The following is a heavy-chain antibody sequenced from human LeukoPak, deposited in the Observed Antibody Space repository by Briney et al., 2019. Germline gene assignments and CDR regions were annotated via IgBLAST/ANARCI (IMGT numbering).Heavy chain of an antibody. CDR3: ARGTRGYSGYDLALSL. J-gene: IGHJ4*02. Sequence: PSETLSLTCTVSGGSISSGGYCWSWIRQHPGKGLEWIGYIYYSGSTYYNPSLKSRVIISVDTSKNQFSLKLSSVTAADTAVYYCARGTRGYSGYDLALSLWGQGTLVTVSS. CDR1: GGSISSGGYC. D-gene: IGHD5-12*01. V-gene: IGHV4-31*03. CDR2: IYYSGST.